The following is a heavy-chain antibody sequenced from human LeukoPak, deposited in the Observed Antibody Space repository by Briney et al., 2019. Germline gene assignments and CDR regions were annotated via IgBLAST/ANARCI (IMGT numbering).Heavy chain of an antibody. Sequence: SETLSLTCTVSGGSIGSYYWSWIRQPAGKGLEWIGRIYTSGSTNYNPSLKSRVTMSVDTSKNQFSLKLSSVTAADTAVYYCARDAGDYGDYWAYDYWGQGTLVTVSS. D-gene: IGHD4-17*01. CDR2: IYTSGST. J-gene: IGHJ4*02. CDR1: GGSIGSYY. V-gene: IGHV4-4*07. CDR3: ARDAGDYGDYWAYDY.